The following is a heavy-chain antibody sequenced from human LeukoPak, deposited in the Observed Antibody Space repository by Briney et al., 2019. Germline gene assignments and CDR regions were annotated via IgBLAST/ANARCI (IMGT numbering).Heavy chain of an antibody. Sequence: PSETLSLTCTVSGGSFSTYYWSWIRQPAGKGLEWIGHIYTSGTTNYDPSLKSRVTMSIDTSKNQFSLKLSSVTAADTAIYYCARDAKYYYGSRTYFFFEYWGQGTLLSVSS. J-gene: IGHJ4*02. CDR1: GGSFSTYY. V-gene: IGHV4-4*07. CDR2: IYTSGTT. CDR3: ARDAKYYYGSRTYFFFEY. D-gene: IGHD3-10*01.